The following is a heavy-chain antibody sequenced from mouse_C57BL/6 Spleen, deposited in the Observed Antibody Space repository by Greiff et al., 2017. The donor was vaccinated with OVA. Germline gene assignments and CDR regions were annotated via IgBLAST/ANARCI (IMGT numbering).Heavy chain of an antibody. CDR3: ARYYGSTWYFDV. J-gene: IGHJ1*03. D-gene: IGHD1-1*01. V-gene: IGHV1-39*01. CDR2: INPNYGTT. CDR1: GYSFTDYN. Sequence: EVKLLESGPELVKPGASVKISCKASGYSFTDYNMNWVKQSNGKSLEWIGVINPNYGTTSYNQKFKGKATLTVDQSSSTAYMQLNSLTSEDSAVYYCARYYGSTWYFDVWGTGTTVTVSS.